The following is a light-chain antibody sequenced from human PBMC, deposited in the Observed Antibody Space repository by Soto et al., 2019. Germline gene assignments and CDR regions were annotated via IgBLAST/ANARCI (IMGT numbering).Light chain of an antibody. J-gene: IGKJ4*01. Sequence: EIVMTQSPATLSVSPGERATLSCRASQSVGSNLAWYQQRPGQAPRLLLYGASTRATGIPDRFSGSGSGAEFTLAISSLQSEDFAVYRCQRYNNWPHITVGGGTKVEIK. CDR2: GAS. CDR1: QSVGSN. V-gene: IGKV3-15*01. CDR3: QRYNNWPHIT.